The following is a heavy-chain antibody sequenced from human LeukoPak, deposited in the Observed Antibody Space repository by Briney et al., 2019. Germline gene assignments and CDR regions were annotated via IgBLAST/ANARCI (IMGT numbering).Heavy chain of an antibody. Sequence: EASVTVSCTVSGYTLTELSMHWVRQAPGKGLEWMGGFDPEDGETIYAQKFQGRGTMTEDTSTDTAYMELSSLRSEDTAVYYCATDPYSGSYGGWYFDLWGRGTLVTVSS. CDR3: ATDPYSGSYGGWYFDL. J-gene: IGHJ2*01. V-gene: IGHV1-24*01. CDR1: GYTLTELS. CDR2: FDPEDGET. D-gene: IGHD1-26*01.